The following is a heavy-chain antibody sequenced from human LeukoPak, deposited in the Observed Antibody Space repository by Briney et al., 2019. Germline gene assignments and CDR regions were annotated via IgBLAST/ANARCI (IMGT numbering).Heavy chain of an antibody. CDR2: ISSSSSYL. J-gene: IGHJ4*02. CDR3: ARALNSGWQPFDY. CDR1: GFTFSGYT. Sequence: GGSLRLSCAASGFTFSGYTMNWVRQAPGKGLEWVSSISSSSSYLYYRDSVSGRFTVSRDNAKNSLFLQMNSLRAEDTAVYYCARALNSGWQPFDYWGQGTLVTVSS. D-gene: IGHD6-19*01. V-gene: IGHV3-21*01.